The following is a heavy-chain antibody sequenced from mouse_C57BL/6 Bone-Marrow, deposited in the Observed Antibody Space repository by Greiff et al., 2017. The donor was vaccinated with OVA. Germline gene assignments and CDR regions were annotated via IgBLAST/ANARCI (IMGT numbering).Heavy chain of an antibody. CDR1: GYTFTSYG. Sequence: VQLQQSGAELARPGASVTLSCKASGYTFTSYGISWVKQRTGQGLEWIGEIYPRSGNTYYNEKFKGKATLTADKSSSTAYMELRSLTSEDSAVYFCARGDGNYEYYFDYWGQGTTLTVSS. V-gene: IGHV1-81*01. CDR3: ARGDGNYEYYFDY. CDR2: IYPRSGNT. J-gene: IGHJ2*01. D-gene: IGHD2-1*01.